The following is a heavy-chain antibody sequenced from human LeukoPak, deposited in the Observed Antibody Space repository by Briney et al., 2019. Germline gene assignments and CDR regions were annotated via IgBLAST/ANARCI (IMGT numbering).Heavy chain of an antibody. CDR2: IGLSDTSI. V-gene: IGHV3-11*01. J-gene: IGHJ2*01. Sequence: GGSLRLSCAASGFTFSDYYMSWIRQVPGKGLEWVSYIGLSDTSIYYADSLKGRFAISRDNAKDSLYLHLHSLRAEDTAVYYCARLKLGYWYFDLWGRGTLVTVSS. D-gene: IGHD7-27*01. CDR3: ARLKLGYWYFDL. CDR1: GFTFSDYY.